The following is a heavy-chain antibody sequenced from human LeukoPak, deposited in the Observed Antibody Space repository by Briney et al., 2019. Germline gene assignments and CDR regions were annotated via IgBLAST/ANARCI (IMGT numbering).Heavy chain of an antibody. CDR3: AKGGYDFWSGYCDY. V-gene: IGHV3-23*01. J-gene: IGHJ4*02. Sequence: PGGSLRLSCAASGFTFSSYAMSWVRQAPGKGLEWVSAISGSGGSTYYADSVKGRFTISRDNSKNTLYLQMNSLRAEDTAVYYCAKGGYDFWSGYCDYWGQGTLVTVSS. CDR1: GFTFSSYA. CDR2: ISGSGGST. D-gene: IGHD3-3*01.